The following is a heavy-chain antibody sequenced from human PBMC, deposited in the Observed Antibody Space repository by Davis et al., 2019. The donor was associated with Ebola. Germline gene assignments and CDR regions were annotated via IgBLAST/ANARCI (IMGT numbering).Heavy chain of an antibody. J-gene: IGHJ5*02. D-gene: IGHD3-10*01. CDR3: ARILGVRGVISWANWFDP. CDR1: GGSFSGYY. CDR2: INHSGST. Sequence: MPSETLSLTCAVYGGSFSGYYWSWIRQPPGKGLEWIGEINHSGSTNYNPSLKSRVTISVDTSKNQFSLKLSSVTAADTAVYYCARILGVRGVISWANWFDPWGQGTLVTVSS. V-gene: IGHV4-34*01.